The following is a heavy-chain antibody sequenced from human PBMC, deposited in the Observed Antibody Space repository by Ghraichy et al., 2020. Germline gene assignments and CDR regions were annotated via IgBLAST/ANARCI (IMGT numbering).Heavy chain of an antibody. Sequence: LSLTCAASGFTFSSYAMSWVRQAPGKGLEWVSAISGSGGSTYYADSVKGRFTISRDNSKNTLYLQMNSLRAEDTAVYYCARVRKTYYYDSRINRDDYWGQGTLVTVSS. CDR1: GFTFSSYA. J-gene: IGHJ4*02. V-gene: IGHV3-23*01. CDR2: ISGSGGST. D-gene: IGHD3-22*01. CDR3: ARVRKTYYYDSRINRDDY.